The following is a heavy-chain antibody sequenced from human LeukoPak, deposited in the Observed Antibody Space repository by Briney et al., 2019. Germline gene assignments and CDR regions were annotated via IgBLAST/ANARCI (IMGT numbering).Heavy chain of an antibody. D-gene: IGHD6-19*01. J-gene: IGHJ4*02. CDR3: ARVWAVAGPPTYFDY. V-gene: IGHV3-30*03. CDR2: ISYDGSNK. CDR1: GFTFSSYG. Sequence: GGSLRLSCAASGFTFSSYGMHWVRQAPGKGLEWVAVISYDGSNKYYADSVKGRFTISRDNSKNTLYLQMNSLRAEDTAVYYCARVWAVAGPPTYFDYWGQGTLVTVSS.